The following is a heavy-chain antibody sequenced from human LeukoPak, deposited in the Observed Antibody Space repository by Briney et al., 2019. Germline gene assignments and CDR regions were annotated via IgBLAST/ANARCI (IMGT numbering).Heavy chain of an antibody. D-gene: IGHD1-26*01. CDR1: GGSINNHY. CDR2: IYYSGST. Sequence: SETLSLTCTVSGGSINNHYWSWIRQPPEKGLEWIGYIYYSGSTKYNPSLKSRLTISVDTSRNQFSLNLSSVTAADTAVYYCARGGSGSYYSVYYAVDVWGQGTTVTVS. V-gene: IGHV4-59*11. CDR3: ARGGSGSYYSVYYAVDV. J-gene: IGHJ6*02.